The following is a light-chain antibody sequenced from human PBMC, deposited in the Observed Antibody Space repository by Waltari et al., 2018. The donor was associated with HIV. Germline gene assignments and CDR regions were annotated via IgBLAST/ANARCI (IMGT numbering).Light chain of an antibody. J-gene: IGKJ4*01. CDR1: PTIRSN. Sequence: EIVMTQSPATLSVSPGERVTLSCRASPTIRSNLAWYQQKLGQAPRLLIYGASTRATGISARFSGSGSGTEFTLTISSLQAEDFEVYYCQQYNSWPPLTFGGGTKVEIK. CDR3: QQYNSWPPLT. CDR2: GAS. V-gene: IGKV3-15*01.